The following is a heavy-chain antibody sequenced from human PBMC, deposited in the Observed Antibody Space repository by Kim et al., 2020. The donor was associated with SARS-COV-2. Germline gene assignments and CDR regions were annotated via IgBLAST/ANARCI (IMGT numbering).Heavy chain of an antibody. V-gene: IGHV3-66*01. CDR3: ARERYGYNPMGFDY. CDR2: IYSGGST. Sequence: GSLRLSCAASGFTVSSNYMSWVRQAPGKGLEWVSVIYSGGSTYYADSVKGRFTISRDNSKNTLYLQMNSLRAEDTAVYYCARERYGYNPMGFDYWGQGTLVTVSS. J-gene: IGHJ4*02. CDR1: GFTVSSNY. D-gene: IGHD5-12*01.